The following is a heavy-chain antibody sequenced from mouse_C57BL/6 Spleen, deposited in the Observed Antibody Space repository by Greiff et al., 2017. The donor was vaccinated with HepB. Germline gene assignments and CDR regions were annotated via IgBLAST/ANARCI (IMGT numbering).Heavy chain of an antibody. CDR2: IYPRDGST. CDR3: ARGDYGSSYPYYAMDY. Sequence: VQLQQSGPELVKPGASVKLSCKASGYTFTSYDINWVKQRPGQGLEWIGWIYPRDGSTKYNEKFKGKATLTVDTSSSTAYMELHSLTSEDSAVYFCARGDYGSSYPYYAMDYWGQGTSVTVSS. V-gene: IGHV1-85*01. CDR1: GYTFTSYD. J-gene: IGHJ4*01. D-gene: IGHD1-1*01.